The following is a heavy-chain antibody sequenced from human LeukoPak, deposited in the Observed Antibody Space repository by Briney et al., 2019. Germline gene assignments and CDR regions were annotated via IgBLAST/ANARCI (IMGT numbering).Heavy chain of an antibody. CDR1: GYTFTSYD. D-gene: IGHD5-12*01. CDR3: ARPGYSGYDLALDY. J-gene: IGHJ4*02. CDR2: MNPNSGNT. V-gene: IGHV1-8*01. Sequence: GASVTVSCKASGYTFTSYDINWVRQATGQGLEWMGWMNPNSGNTDYAQKFHGRVTMTRNTSQSTAYMELSSLRSEDTAVYYCARPGYSGYDLALDYWGQGTLVTVSS.